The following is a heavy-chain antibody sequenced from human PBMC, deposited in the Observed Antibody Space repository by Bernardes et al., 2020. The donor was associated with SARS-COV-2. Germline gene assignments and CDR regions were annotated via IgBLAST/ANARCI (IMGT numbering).Heavy chain of an antibody. Sequence: SESLSLTCAVFGGSLSDYYWSWIRQTPGKGLEWIGEINDSGSPDYNPSLKSRATISVDTSKKQVSLKLASVTAADSGVEYCARDGTPRWGSTSCYSWDRGYWFAPWGQGSLVTISS. V-gene: IGHV4-34*01. D-gene: IGHD2-2*01. J-gene: IGHJ5*02. CDR1: GGSLSDYY. CDR2: INDSGSP. CDR3: ARDGTPRWGSTSCYSWDRGYWFAP.